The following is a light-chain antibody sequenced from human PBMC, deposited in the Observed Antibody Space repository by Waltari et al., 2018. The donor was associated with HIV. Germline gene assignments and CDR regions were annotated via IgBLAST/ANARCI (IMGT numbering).Light chain of an antibody. CDR2: EVS. J-gene: IGLJ3*02. CDR3: ISYISSSSPV. Sequence: QSALTQPASVSGSSAHSLSISSSGTSLALYSYNFVSWFQTHPGKAPKDIIYEVSNRPSGVSSRFSGSKSGNTASLTISGLQPEDEAEYFCISYISSSSPVFSGGTKLTVL. CDR1: SLALYSYNF. V-gene: IGLV2-14*01.